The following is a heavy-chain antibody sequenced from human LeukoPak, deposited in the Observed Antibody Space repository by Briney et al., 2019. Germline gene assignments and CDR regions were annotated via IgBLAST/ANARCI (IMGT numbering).Heavy chain of an antibody. D-gene: IGHD6-19*01. CDR1: GFTFSSYA. CDR3: AIKPGIAVAGTRALVY. CDR2: ISGSGGST. V-gene: IGHV3-23*01. Sequence: GGSLRLSCAAFGFTFSSYAMSWVRQAPGKGLEWVSAISGSGGSTYYADSVKGRFTISRDNSKNTLYLQMNSLRAEDTAEYYCAIKPGIAVAGTRALVYWGQGTLVTVSS. J-gene: IGHJ4*02.